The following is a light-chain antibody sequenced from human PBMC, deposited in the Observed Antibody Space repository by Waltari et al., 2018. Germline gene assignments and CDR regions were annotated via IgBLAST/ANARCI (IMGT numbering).Light chain of an antibody. V-gene: IGLV2-23*02. Sequence: QSALTQPASVSGSPGQSITISCPGSSRDVGNYSFVSWYQQYPGKAPKVQIYEVNKRPSGVSDRFSGSKSGNTASLTISGLQPEDEADYHCCSYATRNTPVAFGGWTKVTLL. CDR3: CSYATRNTPVA. J-gene: IGLJ2*01. CDR1: SRDVGNYSF. CDR2: EVN.